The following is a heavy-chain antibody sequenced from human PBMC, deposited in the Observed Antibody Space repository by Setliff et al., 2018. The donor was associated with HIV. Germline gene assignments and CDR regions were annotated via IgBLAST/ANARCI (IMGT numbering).Heavy chain of an antibody. J-gene: IGHJ3*01. CDR3: AWNHPVHTTSHPEAFAL. Sequence: ASVKVSCKAVGYTFSGYYLHWVRQAPGQGLEWMGRINPKSGGTQYSQKFQGRVTMARDVSISTFYMQLTRLRSDDTAMYYCAWNHPVHTTSHPEAFALWGQGTMVTVSS. D-gene: IGHD1-1*01. CDR1: GYTFSGYY. V-gene: IGHV1-2*06. CDR2: INPKSGGT.